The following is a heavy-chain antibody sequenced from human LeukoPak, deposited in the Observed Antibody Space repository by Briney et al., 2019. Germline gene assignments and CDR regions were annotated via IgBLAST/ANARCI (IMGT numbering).Heavy chain of an antibody. CDR2: ISYDGSNK. D-gene: IGHD3-22*01. CDR1: GFTFSSYA. CDR3: ASRITMI. Sequence: GGALRLSCAASGFTFSSYAMHWVRQAPGKGLEWVAVISYDGSNKYYADSVKGRFTISRDNSKNTLYLQMNSLRAEDTAVYYCASRITMIWGQGTLVTVSS. V-gene: IGHV3-30-3*01. J-gene: IGHJ4*02.